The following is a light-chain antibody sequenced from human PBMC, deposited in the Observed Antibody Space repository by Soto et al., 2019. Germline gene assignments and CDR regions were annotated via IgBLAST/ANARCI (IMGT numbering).Light chain of an antibody. V-gene: IGKV1-39*01. CDR3: QQNSSTPQT. CDR2: VAS. J-gene: IGKJ4*01. CDR1: QSISSY. Sequence: DIQMTQSPASLSASVGDRVTITCRASQSISSYLSWYQQKPGKAPKLLINVASTLQSGVPSRFSRSRSGTDFTLAISSLQPEDFPTYYCQQNSSTPQTFGGGTRVEIK.